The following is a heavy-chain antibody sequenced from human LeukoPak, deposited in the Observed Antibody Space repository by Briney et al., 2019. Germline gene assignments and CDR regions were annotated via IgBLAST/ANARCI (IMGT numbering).Heavy chain of an antibody. D-gene: IGHD1-14*01. CDR2: ITPHNGGT. V-gene: IGHV1-2*02. Sequence: ASVEVSCKASGYTFTGYYIHWVRQAPGQGLEWMGWITPHNGGTNYAQKFQGGVTMTTDTSISTAYMELSTLRSDDTAVYYCARTKNLYPGWFDPWGQGTLVTVSS. CDR1: GYTFTGYY. CDR3: ARTKNLYPGWFDP. J-gene: IGHJ5*02.